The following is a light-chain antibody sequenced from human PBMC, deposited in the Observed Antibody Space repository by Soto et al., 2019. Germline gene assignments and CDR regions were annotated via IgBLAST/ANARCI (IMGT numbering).Light chain of an antibody. Sequence: EVVVTQSPDTLSFSPGERATLSCRASHFVASGYLAWYQQKPGQAPRLVIYGASRRVTGIPDRFSGTGSGTDFTLTISNLEPEDSAVYHCQQYGSAPLSFGGGTKVDIK. CDR2: GAS. J-gene: IGKJ4*01. CDR1: HFVASGY. CDR3: QQYGSAPLS. V-gene: IGKV3-20*01.